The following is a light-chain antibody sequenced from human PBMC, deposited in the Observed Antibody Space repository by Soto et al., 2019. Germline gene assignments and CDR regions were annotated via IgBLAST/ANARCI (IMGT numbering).Light chain of an antibody. CDR1: QSVSSN. J-gene: IGKJ3*01. Sequence: EKVLTQSPATLSVSPGERATLSCRASQSVSSNLAWYQQKPGQAPRLLIYGASTRATGIPDRFSGSGSGTEFTLTISSLPSEDFAVYDCQQNNDWPLTFGPGTNVDMK. CDR2: GAS. V-gene: IGKV3-15*01. CDR3: QQNNDWPLT.